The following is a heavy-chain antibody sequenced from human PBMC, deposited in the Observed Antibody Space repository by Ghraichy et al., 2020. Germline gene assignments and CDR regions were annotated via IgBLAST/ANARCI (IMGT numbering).Heavy chain of an antibody. V-gene: IGHV4-34*01. J-gene: IGHJ4*02. CDR2: INHSGST. CDR1: GGSFSGYY. CDR3: ARGRLVARSSYFDN. Sequence: ASLNISCAVYGGSFSGYYWSWIRQPPGKGLEWIGEINHSGSTNYNPSLKSRVTISVDTSKNQFSLKLSSVTAADTAVYYCARGRLVARSSYFDNWGQGTLVTVAS. D-gene: IGHD5-12*01.